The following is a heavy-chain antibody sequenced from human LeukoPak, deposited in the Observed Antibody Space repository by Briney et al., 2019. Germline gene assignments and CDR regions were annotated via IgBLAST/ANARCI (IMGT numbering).Heavy chain of an antibody. D-gene: IGHD2-15*01. CDR1: GDSISSSNW. CDR3: AKDRGGIDPIDY. CDR2: IYHSGGT. V-gene: IGHV4-4*02. J-gene: IGHJ4*02. Sequence: PSGTLSLTCAVSGDSISSSNWWSWVRQPPGKGLEWIGEIYHSGGTNYNPSLKSRVTISVDKSKNQFSLKLSSVTAADTAVYYCAKDRGGIDPIDYWGQGTLVTVSS.